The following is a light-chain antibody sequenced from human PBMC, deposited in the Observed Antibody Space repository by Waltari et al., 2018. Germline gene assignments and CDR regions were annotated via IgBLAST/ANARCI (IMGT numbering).Light chain of an antibody. CDR3: QQYGTLPAT. Sequence: EMVLTQSPGTLSSSPGERVTLSCRASQGVTRTLAWNQQKPGQAPRLLIYDASTRATGIPDRFSGSGSGTDFSLTISRLEPEDFAVYYCQQYGTLPATFGQGTKVEIK. V-gene: IGKV3-20*01. CDR1: QGVTRT. CDR2: DAS. J-gene: IGKJ1*01.